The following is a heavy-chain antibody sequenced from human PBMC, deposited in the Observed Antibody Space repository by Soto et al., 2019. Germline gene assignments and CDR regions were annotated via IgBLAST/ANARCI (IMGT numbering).Heavy chain of an antibody. CDR1: GYTFTSYA. Sequence: ASVKVSCKASGYTFTSYAMHWVRQAPGQRLEWMGWINAGNGNTKYSQKFQGRVTITRDTSASTAYMELSSLRSEDTAMYYCARDLAYFCGDCYHRAVFDFWGQGTMVTGS. V-gene: IGHV1-3*01. CDR3: ARDLAYFCGDCYHRAVFDF. J-gene: IGHJ3*01. CDR2: INAGNGNT. D-gene: IGHD2-21*01.